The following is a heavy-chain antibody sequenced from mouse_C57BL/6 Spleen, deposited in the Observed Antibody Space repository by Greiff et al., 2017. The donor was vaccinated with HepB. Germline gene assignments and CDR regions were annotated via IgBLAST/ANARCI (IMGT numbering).Heavy chain of an antibody. CDR1: GYSITSGYY. CDR3: ARGRGYYFDY. CDR2: ISYDGSN. J-gene: IGHJ2*01. Sequence: EVKLQESGPGLVKPSPSLSLTCSVTGYSITSGYYWNWIRQFPGNKLEWMGYISYDGSNNYNPSLKNRISITRDTSKNQFFLKLNSVTTEDTATYYCARGRGYYFDYWGQGTTLTVSS. V-gene: IGHV3-6*01.